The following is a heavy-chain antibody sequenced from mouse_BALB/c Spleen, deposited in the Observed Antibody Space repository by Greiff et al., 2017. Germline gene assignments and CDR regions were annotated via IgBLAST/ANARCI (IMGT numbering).Heavy chain of an antibody. D-gene: IGHD2-14*01. CDR3: ASHRYSY. CDR2: ISSGGSYT. CDR1: GFTFSSYG. Sequence: VQLKESGGDLVKPGGSLKLSCAASGFTFSSYGMSWVRQTPDKRLEWVATISSGGSYTYYPDSVKGRFTISRDNAKNTLYLQMSSLKSEDTAMYYCASHRYSYWGQGTTLTVSS. J-gene: IGHJ2*01. V-gene: IGHV5-6*01.